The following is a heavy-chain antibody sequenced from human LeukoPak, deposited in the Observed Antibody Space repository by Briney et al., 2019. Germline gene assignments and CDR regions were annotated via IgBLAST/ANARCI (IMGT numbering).Heavy chain of an antibody. CDR2: IKQDGGEK. CDR3: ARDKIVGATIFDY. V-gene: IGHV3-7*03. J-gene: IGHJ4*02. D-gene: IGHD1-26*01. CDR1: GFTFSSYT. Sequence: GGSLRLSCAASGFTFSSYTLHWVRQASGKGLEWVANIKQDGGEKYYVDSVKGRFTISRDNAKNSLYLEMNSLRAEDTAVYYCARDKIVGATIFDYWGQGTLVTVSS.